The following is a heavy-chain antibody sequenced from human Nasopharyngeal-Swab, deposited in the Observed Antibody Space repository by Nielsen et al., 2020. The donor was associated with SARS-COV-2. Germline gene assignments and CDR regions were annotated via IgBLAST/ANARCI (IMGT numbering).Heavy chain of an antibody. J-gene: IGHJ4*02. V-gene: IGHV1-18*01. Sequence: WVRQAPGQGLEWMGWISAYNGNTNYAQKLQGRVTMTADTSTSIAYMELRSLGSDDTAVYYCARGGSYLTGPADYWGQGTLVTVSS. D-gene: IGHD1-26*01. CDR2: ISAYNGNT. CDR3: ARGGSYLTGPADY.